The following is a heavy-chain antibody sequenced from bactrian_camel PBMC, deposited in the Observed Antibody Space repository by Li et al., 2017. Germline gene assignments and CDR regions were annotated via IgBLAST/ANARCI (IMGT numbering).Heavy chain of an antibody. CDR3: AASRRQGWYASLTASDYNY. CDR2: IDSGGFT. Sequence: VQLVESGGGSVEIGGSLTLSCATSGITFRSYSMGWFRQKPGLGREGVAAIDSGGFTNYIDSVKGRFTISRENAKNTLYLQMNSLNPEDTAMYYCAASRRQGWYASLTASDYNYWGQGTQVTVS. J-gene: IGHJ4*01. CDR1: GITFRSYS. V-gene: IGHV3S55*01. D-gene: IGHD6*01.